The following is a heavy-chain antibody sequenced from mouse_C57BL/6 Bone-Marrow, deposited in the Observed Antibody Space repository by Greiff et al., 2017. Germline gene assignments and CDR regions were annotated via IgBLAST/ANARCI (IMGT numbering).Heavy chain of an antibody. D-gene: IGHD2-1*01. V-gene: IGHV6-6*01. CDR1: GFTFSDAW. CDR3: TPLDYGNPFAY. J-gene: IGHJ3*01. CDR2: IRNKANNHAT. Sequence: EVKLEESGGGLVQPGGSMKLSCAASGFTFSDAWMDWVRQSPEKGLEWVAEIRNKANNHATSYAASVTGRFTISRDESKIRGYLQMNSLRAEDTGIYYCTPLDYGNPFAYWGQGTLVTVAA.